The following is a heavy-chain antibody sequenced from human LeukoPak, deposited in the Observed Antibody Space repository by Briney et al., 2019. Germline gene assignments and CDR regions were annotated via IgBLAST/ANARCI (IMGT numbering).Heavy chain of an antibody. V-gene: IGHV3-30*02. CDR1: GFTFSDYE. Sequence: GGSLRLSCAASGFTFSDYEMNWVRQAPGKGLEWVAFIRYDGSNKYYADSVKGRFTISRDNSKNTLYLQMNCLRAEDTAVYYCAKDSGSSWYPINYYYYYMDVWGKGTTVTISS. CDR3: AKDSGSSWYPINYYYYYMDV. CDR2: IRYDGSNK. D-gene: IGHD6-13*01. J-gene: IGHJ6*03.